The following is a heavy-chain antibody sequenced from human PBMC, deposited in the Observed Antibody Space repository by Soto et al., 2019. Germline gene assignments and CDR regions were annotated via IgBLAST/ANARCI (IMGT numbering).Heavy chain of an antibody. V-gene: IGHV3-23*01. CDR2: ISGSGGSR. Sequence: EVQLLESGGGLVQPGGSLRLSCAGSGFNFSSFAMTWVRQAPGKGLEWVSTISGSGGSRFYAAAVKGRFTLTRDNSKDTVYLQMNSLRVEDTAFYYCAKEATADWIHYYYPTDVWGRGTPVTVSS. CDR3: AKEATADWIHYYYPTDV. J-gene: IGHJ6*02. CDR1: GFNFSSFA. D-gene: IGHD5-18*01.